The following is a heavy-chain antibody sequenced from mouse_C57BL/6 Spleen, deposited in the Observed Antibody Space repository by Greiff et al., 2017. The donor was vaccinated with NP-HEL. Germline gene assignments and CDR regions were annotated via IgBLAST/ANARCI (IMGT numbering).Heavy chain of an antibody. J-gene: IGHJ4*01. CDR2: IDPSDSYT. CDR1: GYTFTSYW. V-gene: IGHV1-50*01. Sequence: VQLQQSGAELVKPGASVKLSCKASGYTFTSYWMQWVKQRPGQGLEWIGEIDPSDSYTNYNQKIKGKATLTVDTSSSTAYMQLSSLTSEDSAVYYCARRDYGTVFYAMDYWGQGTSVTVSS. D-gene: IGHD1-1*01. CDR3: ARRDYGTVFYAMDY.